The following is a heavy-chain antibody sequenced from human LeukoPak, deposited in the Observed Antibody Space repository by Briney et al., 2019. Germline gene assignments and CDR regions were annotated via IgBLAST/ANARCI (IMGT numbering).Heavy chain of an antibody. J-gene: IGHJ4*02. Sequence: GGSLRLSCETSGFTFTSYAVSWVRQAPGKGLEWVSAISGSGGSTYYADSVKGRFTISRDNSKNTLYLQMNSLRAEDTAVYYCAKVPTVTKAHDYWGQGTLVTVSS. D-gene: IGHD4-17*01. CDR2: ISGSGGST. CDR1: GFTFTSYA. V-gene: IGHV3-23*01. CDR3: AKVPTVTKAHDY.